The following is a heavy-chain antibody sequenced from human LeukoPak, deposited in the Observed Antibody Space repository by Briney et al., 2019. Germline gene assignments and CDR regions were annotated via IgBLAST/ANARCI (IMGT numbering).Heavy chain of an antibody. CDR3: ARGGGLDV. CDR1: GFIFSNYW. V-gene: IGHV3-7*03. J-gene: IGHJ6*02. Sequence: PGGSLRLSCAASGFIFSNYWMGWARQAPGKGLEWVASINHNGNVNYYVDSVKGRFTISRDNAKNSLYLQMSNLRAEDTAVYFCARGGGLDVWGQGATVTVSS. D-gene: IGHD3-16*01. CDR2: INHNGNVN.